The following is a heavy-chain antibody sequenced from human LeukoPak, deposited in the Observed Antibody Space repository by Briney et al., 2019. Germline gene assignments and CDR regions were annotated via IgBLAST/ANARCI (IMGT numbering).Heavy chain of an antibody. V-gene: IGHV3-7*01. CDR2: IKQDGSEK. J-gene: IGHJ3*02. CDR1: GFTFSSYW. D-gene: IGHD5-24*01. CDR3: ARDPRGYTTRRPFHAFDI. Sequence: GGSLRLSRAASGFTFSSYWMSWVRQAPGKGLEWVANIKQDGSEKYYVDSVKGRFTISRDNAKNSLYLQMNSLRAEDTAVYYCARDPRGYTTRRPFHAFDIWGQGTMVTVSS.